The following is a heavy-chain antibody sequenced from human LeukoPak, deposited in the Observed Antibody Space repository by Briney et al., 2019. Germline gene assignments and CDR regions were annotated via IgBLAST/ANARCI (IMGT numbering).Heavy chain of an antibody. CDR1: GFTFSSYS. CDR3: AREVLRWSSRGYGMDV. D-gene: IGHD4-23*01. CDR2: ISSSSSYI. J-gene: IGHJ6*02. V-gene: IGHV3-21*01. Sequence: KSGGSLRLSCAASGFTFSSYSMNWVRQAPGKGLEWVSSISSSSSYIYYADSVKGRFTISRDNAKNSLYLQMNSLRAEDTAVYYCAREVLRWSSRGYGMDVWGQGTTVTVSS.